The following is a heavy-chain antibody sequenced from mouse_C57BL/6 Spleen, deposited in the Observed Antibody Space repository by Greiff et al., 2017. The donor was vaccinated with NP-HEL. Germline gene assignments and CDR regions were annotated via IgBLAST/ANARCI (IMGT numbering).Heavy chain of an antibody. V-gene: IGHV14-4*01. CDR1: GFNIKDDY. Sequence: EVQLQQSGAELVRPGASVKLSCTASGFNIKDDYMPWVKQRPEQGLEWIGWIDPENGDTEYASKFQGKATITADTSSNTAYLQLSSLTSEDTAVYYCTTGHYGSSYYFDYWGQGTTLTVSS. D-gene: IGHD1-1*01. J-gene: IGHJ2*01. CDR3: TTGHYGSSYYFDY. CDR2: IDPENGDT.